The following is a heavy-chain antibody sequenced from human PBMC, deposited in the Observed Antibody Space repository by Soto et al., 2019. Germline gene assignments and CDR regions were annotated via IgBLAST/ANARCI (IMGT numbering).Heavy chain of an antibody. V-gene: IGHV3-15*01. Sequence: EVQLVESGGGLVKPGGSLRLSCAASGFTFSNAWMSWVRQAPGKGLEWVGRIKSKTDGGTTDYAAPVKGRFTISRDDSKNTLYLQMNSLKTEDTAVYYCTTVRVSSGRRFDYWGQGTLVTVSS. CDR2: IKSKTDGGTT. CDR3: TTVRVSSGRRFDY. D-gene: IGHD6-19*01. CDR1: GFTFSNAW. J-gene: IGHJ4*02.